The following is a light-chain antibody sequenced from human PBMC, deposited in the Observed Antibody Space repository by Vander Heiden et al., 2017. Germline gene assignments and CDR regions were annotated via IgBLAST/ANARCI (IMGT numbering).Light chain of an antibody. Sequence: DIQMTQSPSSLSASVGDRVTITCRSSQSISSYLNWYQQKPGKAPQLLIYAASSLQSGVPSRFSGSGSGTDFTLTISSLQPEDFATYYCQQSYSTPLTFGGGTEVEIK. CDR3: QQSYSTPLT. J-gene: IGKJ4*01. CDR1: QSISSY. CDR2: AAS. V-gene: IGKV1-39*01.